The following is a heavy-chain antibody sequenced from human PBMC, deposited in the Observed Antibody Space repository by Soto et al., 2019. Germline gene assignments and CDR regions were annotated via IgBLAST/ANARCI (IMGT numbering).Heavy chain of an antibody. D-gene: IGHD6-19*01. CDR1: GFNFSTYA. Sequence: QVQLVESGGGVVQPGRSLRVSCAASGFNFSTYAMHWVRQAPGKGLEWVAVISYNGGHEFYADSVKGRFTISRDNSKNTLYLEMRSLRVKETAVYYCARDQRDKFSTGWYRIDYWGQGTLVTVSS. J-gene: IGHJ4*02. CDR3: ARDQRDKFSTGWYRIDY. CDR2: ISYNGGHE. V-gene: IGHV3-30-3*01.